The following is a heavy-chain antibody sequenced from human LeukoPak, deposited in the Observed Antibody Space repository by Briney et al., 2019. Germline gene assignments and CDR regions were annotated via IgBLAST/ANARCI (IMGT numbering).Heavy chain of an antibody. Sequence: PSETLSLTCTVSGFSMSSGDYYWSWIRQHPGMGLEWIGYIYYSGTTYYNPSLKSRVTISVDASRNQFSLKLTSLTAADTAVYHCARSGQYRSGWYSGFDPWGQGTLVTVSS. CDR3: ARSGQYRSGWYSGFDP. CDR1: GFSMSSGDYY. V-gene: IGHV4-30-4*08. D-gene: IGHD6-19*01. J-gene: IGHJ5*02. CDR2: IYYSGTT.